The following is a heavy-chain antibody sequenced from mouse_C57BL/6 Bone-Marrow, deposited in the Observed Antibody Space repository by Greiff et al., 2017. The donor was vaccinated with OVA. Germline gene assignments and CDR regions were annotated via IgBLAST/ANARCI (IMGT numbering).Heavy chain of an antibody. CDR1: GYTFTSYW. Sequence: QVQLQQSGAELVKPGASVKLSCKASGYTFTSYWMPWVKQRPGQGLEWIGMIHPNSGSPNSNEKFKSKATLTVDKSSSTAYMQLSSLTSEDSAVYYCTRNPYYYGSSYIDYWGQGTTLTVSS. CDR2: IHPNSGSP. D-gene: IGHD1-1*01. J-gene: IGHJ2*01. V-gene: IGHV1-64*01. CDR3: TRNPYYYGSSYIDY.